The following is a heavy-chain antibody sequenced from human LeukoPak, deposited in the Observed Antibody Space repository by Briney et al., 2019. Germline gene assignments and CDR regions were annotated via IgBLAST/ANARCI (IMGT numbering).Heavy chain of an antibody. D-gene: IGHD5-24*01. V-gene: IGHV3-66*02. CDR3: AGGATRRVFDY. CDR1: GFTVSSNY. CDR2: IYSGGST. J-gene: IGHJ4*02. Sequence: GGSLRLSCAASGFTVSSNYMSWVRQAPGKGLEWVSVIYSGGSTYYADSVKGRVTISRDNSKNTLSLQVNRLRAEDTAVYYCAGGATRRVFDYWGQGTLVTVPS.